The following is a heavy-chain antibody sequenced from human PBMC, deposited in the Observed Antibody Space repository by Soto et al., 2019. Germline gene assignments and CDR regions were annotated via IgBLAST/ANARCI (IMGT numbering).Heavy chain of an antibody. CDR3: ASPLGDPWQDAFDI. D-gene: IGHD3-10*01. V-gene: IGHV4-34*01. CDR2: INHSGST. CDR1: GGSFSGYY. J-gene: IGHJ3*02. Sequence: QVQLQQWGAGLLKPSETLSLTCAVYGGSFSGYYWSWIRQPPGKGLEWIGEINHSGSTNYNPSLKSRVTISVDTSKNQFSLKLSSVTAADTAVYYCASPLGDPWQDAFDIWGQGTMVTVSS.